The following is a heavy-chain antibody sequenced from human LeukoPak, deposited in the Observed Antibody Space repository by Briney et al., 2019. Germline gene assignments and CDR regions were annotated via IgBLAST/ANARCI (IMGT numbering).Heavy chain of an antibody. V-gene: IGHV4-59*12. CDR2: VYYSGST. D-gene: IGHD4-23*01. CDR3: ARTVVTGFDP. J-gene: IGHJ5*02. Sequence: SETLSLTCTVSGGSISSYFWSWIRQPPGEGLEWIGYVYYSGSTYYNPSLKSRVTISVDTSKNQFSLKLSSVTAADTAVYYCARTVVTGFDPWGQGTLVTVSS. CDR1: GGSISSYF.